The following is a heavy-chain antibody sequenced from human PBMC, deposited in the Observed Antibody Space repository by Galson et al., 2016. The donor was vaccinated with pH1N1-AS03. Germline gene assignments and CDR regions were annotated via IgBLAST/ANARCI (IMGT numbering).Heavy chain of an antibody. CDR2: ISPGDSDM. D-gene: IGHD3-10*01. J-gene: IGHJ4*02. CDR1: GYNFTNYW. Sequence: QSGAEVKKPGESLKISCQGSGYNFTNYWIGWLRQMPGKGPELMGIISPGDSDMRYNPSFHGQVAMSADKYISAASPQWSSLKASDTAIYYCARSSGSRTYPFDSWGQGALVTVSS. CDR3: ARSSGSRTYPFDS. V-gene: IGHV5-51*01.